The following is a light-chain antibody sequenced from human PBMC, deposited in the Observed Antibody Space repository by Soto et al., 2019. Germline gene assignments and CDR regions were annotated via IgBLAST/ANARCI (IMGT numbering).Light chain of an antibody. CDR3: QQYGSSART. V-gene: IGKV3-20*01. Sequence: DIVLTQSPATLSLSPGERATLSCRASQSFXNSLAWYQQKPGQAPRVLXDGASSRATGIPDRLSGSGSGTDFTLTISRLEPEYFAVYYCQQYGSSARTFGGGTKVDIK. CDR1: QSFXNS. CDR2: GAS. J-gene: IGKJ4*01.